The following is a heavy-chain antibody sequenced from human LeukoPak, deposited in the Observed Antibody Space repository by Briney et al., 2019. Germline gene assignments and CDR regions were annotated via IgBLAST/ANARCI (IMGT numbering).Heavy chain of an antibody. D-gene: IGHD2-2*01. V-gene: IGHV3-48*02. CDR3: ARDVLSYGDSGVDY. J-gene: IGHJ4*02. CDR2: ISGSSTTI. Sequence: GGSLRLSCAASGFTFSSYTLTWVRQAPGKGLEWVSYISGSSTTIYYADSVKGRFTISRDNAKNSLYLQMNSLRDEDTAVYYCARDVLSYGDSGVDYWGQGTLVTVSS. CDR1: GFTFSSYT.